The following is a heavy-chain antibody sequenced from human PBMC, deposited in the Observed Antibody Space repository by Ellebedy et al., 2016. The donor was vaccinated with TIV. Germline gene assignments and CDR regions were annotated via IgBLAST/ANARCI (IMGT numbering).Heavy chain of an antibody. Sequence: GESLKISCAASGFTFRTYWMSWVRQAPGKGLEWVSGIVGSGAEKYADSVKARFTISRDNSKRTVDLQMRSVRAEDTAVYFCAKDRTSGDGYWVFDSWGQGTMVSVSS. V-gene: IGHV3-23*01. CDR2: IVGSGA. D-gene: IGHD2-21*02. J-gene: IGHJ4*02. CDR3: AKDRTSGDGYWVFDS. CDR1: GFTFRTYW.